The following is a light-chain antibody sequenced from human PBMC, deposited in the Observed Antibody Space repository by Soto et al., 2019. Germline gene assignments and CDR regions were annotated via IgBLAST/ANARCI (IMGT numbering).Light chain of an antibody. CDR2: DAS. J-gene: IGKJ1*01. CDR3: QQYNTYWT. CDR1: RSISTW. V-gene: IGKV1-5*01. Sequence: DIQMTQSPSTLSASVGDRVTITCRASRSISTWLAWYQQKPGKAPNLLIYDASSLESGVPSRFSGSGSGTEFTLTISSLQPDDFATYYCQQYNTYWTFGQGTQVEIK.